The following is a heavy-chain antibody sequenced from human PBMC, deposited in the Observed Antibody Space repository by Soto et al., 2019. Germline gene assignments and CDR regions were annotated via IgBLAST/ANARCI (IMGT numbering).Heavy chain of an antibody. V-gene: IGHV3-33*01. D-gene: IGHD5-12*01. J-gene: IGHJ4*02. CDR1: GFTFSSYG. CDR2: IWYDGSNK. CDR3: ARDRSIVAFDY. Sequence: GGSLRLSCAASGFTFSSYGMHWVRQAPGKGLEWVAVIWYDGSNKYYADSVKGRFTISRDNSKNTLYLQMNSLRAEDTAVYYCARDRSIVAFDYWGQGTLVTVSS.